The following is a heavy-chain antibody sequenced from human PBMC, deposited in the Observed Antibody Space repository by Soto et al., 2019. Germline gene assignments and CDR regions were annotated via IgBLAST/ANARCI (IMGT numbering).Heavy chain of an antibody. CDR1: SGSISTDYW. V-gene: IGHV4-4*02. CDR2: VHRSGTT. CDR3: ARGDSFRWVS. D-gene: IGHD2-21*02. J-gene: IGHJ5*02. Sequence: QVQLQESGPGLVKPSGTLSLTCAVSSGSISTDYWWSWVRQPPGKGLEWIGEVHRSGTTNYIQSLKSRVTMSVDKSGNQVSLELTSVAAADTAVYYCARGDSFRWVSWGQGTLVTVSS.